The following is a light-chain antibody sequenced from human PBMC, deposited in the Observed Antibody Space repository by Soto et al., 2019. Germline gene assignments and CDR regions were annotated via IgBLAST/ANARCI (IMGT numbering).Light chain of an antibody. J-gene: IGKJ2*01. CDR3: QQSFSSPYT. V-gene: IGKV1-39*01. Sequence: DIQMTQSPSSLSASVGDRITITCRASQSISNFLNWYQQKPGKAPKVLISAVSGLQSGVPPRFSGSGSATDFTLTISSLQPDDFATYYCQQSFSSPYTFGQGTKLEMK. CDR1: QSISNF. CDR2: AVS.